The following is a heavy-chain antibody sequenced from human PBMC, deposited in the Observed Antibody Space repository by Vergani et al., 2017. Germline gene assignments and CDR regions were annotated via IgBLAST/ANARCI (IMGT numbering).Heavy chain of an antibody. Sequence: QVQLVQSGAEVKKPGSSVKVSCKASGVPFKNSAFSWVRQVPGQGLEWMGRIITFFGTTDYAQKFQGRFTIIADEFTKTVDMQLSNLRAEDTAVYYCAGGGITIFGVVRGGALDYWGQGTLVTVSS. D-gene: IGHD3-3*01. CDR3: AGGGITIFGVVRGGALDY. CDR1: GVPFKNSA. V-gene: IGHV1-69*13. CDR2: IITFFGTT. J-gene: IGHJ4*02.